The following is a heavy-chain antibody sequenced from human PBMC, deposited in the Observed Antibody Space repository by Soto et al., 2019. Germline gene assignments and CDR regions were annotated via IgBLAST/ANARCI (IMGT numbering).Heavy chain of an antibody. V-gene: IGHV3-48*02. CDR3: ARYGRDAIGYCSGGSCPYYFDY. CDR1: GFTFSSYS. CDR2: ISSSSSTI. Sequence: EVQLVESGGGLVQPGGSLRLSCAASGFTFSSYSMNWVRQAPGKGLEWVSYISSSSSTIYYADSVKGRFTISRDNAKNSLYLQMNSLRDEDTAVYYCARYGRDAIGYCSGGSCPYYFDYWGQGTLVTVSS. D-gene: IGHD2-15*01. J-gene: IGHJ4*02.